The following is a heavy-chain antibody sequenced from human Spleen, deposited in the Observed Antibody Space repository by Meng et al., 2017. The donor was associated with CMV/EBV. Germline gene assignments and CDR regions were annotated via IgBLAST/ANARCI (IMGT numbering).Heavy chain of an antibody. V-gene: IGHV1-69*05. CDR2: LIPMFATP. J-gene: IGHJ4*02. D-gene: IGHD3-10*01. CDR3: ARGTTLRGVISYLDY. Sequence: GGPFSSDGLTWVRQAPGQGLEWVGGLIPMFATPNSAQKFQGRVTITTDESTTTAYMELTGLRSDDTAVYYCARGTTLRGVISYLDYWGQGTLVTVSS. CDR1: GGPFSSDG.